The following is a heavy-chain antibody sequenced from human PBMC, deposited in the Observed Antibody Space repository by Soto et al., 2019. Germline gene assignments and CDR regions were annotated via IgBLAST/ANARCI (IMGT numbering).Heavy chain of an antibody. J-gene: IGHJ4*02. CDR3: ARGISYRWVY. D-gene: IGHD3-16*02. Sequence: PSETLSLTCTVSGDSLSTDYWWSWVRQPPGKGLEWIGEIHHSGITNYIQSVRSRVTMSVDKSNNQVSLELTSVAAADTAVYCCARGISYRWVYWGQGILVTVSS. V-gene: IGHV4-4*01. CDR1: GDSLSTDYW. CDR2: IHHSGIT.